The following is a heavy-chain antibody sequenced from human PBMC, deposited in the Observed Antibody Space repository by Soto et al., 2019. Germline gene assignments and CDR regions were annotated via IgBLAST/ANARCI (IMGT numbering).Heavy chain of an antibody. CDR1: GGSCSGYD. V-gene: IGHV4-34*01. J-gene: IGHJ6*02. CDR2: INHSGST. Sequence: SETLCLTSAVYGGSCSGYDWRWISQPPGKGLEWIGEINHSGSTNYNPSLKSRVTISVDTSKNQFSLKLSSVTAADTAVYYCARGTPYYGMDVWGQGPTVTVSS. CDR3: ARGTPYYGMDV.